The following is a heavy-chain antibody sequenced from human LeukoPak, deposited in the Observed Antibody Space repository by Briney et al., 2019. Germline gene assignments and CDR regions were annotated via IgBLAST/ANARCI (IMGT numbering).Heavy chain of an antibody. CDR2: IYTSGST. D-gene: IGHD2/OR15-2a*01. V-gene: IGHV4-61*02. Sequence: SETLSLTCTVSGGSISSGSYYWSWIRQPAGKGLEWIGRIYTSGSTNYNPSLKSRVTISVDTSKNQFSLKLSSVTAADTAVYYCARGAGVSFWLYYLDYWGQGTLVTVSS. J-gene: IGHJ4*02. CDR1: GGSISSGSYY. CDR3: ARGAGVSFWLYYLDY.